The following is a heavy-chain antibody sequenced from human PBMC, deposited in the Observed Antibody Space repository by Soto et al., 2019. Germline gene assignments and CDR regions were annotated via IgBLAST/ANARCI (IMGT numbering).Heavy chain of an antibody. CDR3: ARGDALNWLDP. V-gene: IGHV4-61*01. Sequence: SETLSLTCSLSGGSVSSGTFFWSWIRQPPGKGLEWIGYISYTGSTSYNPSLKSRVTISTDTSKNLFSLKLTSVTAADTAIYYCARGDALNWLDPWGQGTLVTVSS. CDR2: ISYTGST. J-gene: IGHJ5*02. CDR1: GGSVSSGTFF.